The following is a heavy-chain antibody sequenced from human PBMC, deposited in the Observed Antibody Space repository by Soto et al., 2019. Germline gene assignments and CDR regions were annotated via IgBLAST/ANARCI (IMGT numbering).Heavy chain of an antibody. D-gene: IGHD6-19*01. V-gene: IGHV5-51*01. CDR3: AKGTYSSGWPN. J-gene: IGHJ4*02. CDR2: IYPGDSDT. Sequence: PGXSLKIACKGSGYNFTSYWVGWMRQIPGKGLEWMGIIYPGDSDTRYSPSFQGQVTISRDNSKNTLYLQMNSLRSEDTAVYYCAKGTYSSGWPNWGQGTLVTVSS. CDR1: GYNFTSYW.